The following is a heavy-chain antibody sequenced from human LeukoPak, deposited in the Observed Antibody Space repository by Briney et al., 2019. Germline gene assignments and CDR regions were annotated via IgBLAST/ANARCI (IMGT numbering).Heavy chain of an antibody. D-gene: IGHD3-10*01. V-gene: IGHV3-23*01. CDR3: VRVTYGSGTYGAFDY. CDR2: ISGSGGST. J-gene: IGHJ4*02. Sequence: GGSLRLSCAASGFTFSSYGMSWVRQAPGKGLEWVSAISGSGGSTYYADSVKGRFTISRDNSKNTLYLQMNSLRAEDTAVYYCVRVTYGSGTYGAFDYWGQGTLVTVSS. CDR1: GFTFSSYG.